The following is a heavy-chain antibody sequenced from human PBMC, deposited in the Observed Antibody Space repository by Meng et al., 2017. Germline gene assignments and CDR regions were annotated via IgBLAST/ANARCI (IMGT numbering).Heavy chain of an antibody. CDR3: ASNDGTGDRTGGDY. CDR2: IIPIFGTA. D-gene: IGHD7-27*01. CDR1: GGTFSSYA. J-gene: IGHJ4*02. Sequence: HVELVQSGAEVKEPGSSVKVSCKASGGTFSSYAISWVRQAPGQGLEWMGGIIPIFGTANYAQKFQGRVTITADESTSTAYMELSSLRSEDTAVYYCASNDGTGDRTGGDYWGQGTLVTVFS. V-gene: IGHV1-69*01.